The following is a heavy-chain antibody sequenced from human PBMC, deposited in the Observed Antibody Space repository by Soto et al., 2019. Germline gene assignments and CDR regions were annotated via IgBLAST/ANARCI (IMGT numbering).Heavy chain of an antibody. V-gene: IGHV3-30-3*01. CDR1: GFTFSSYD. CDR2: ISYDGSNK. Sequence: QVQLVESGGGVVQPGRSLRLSCAASGFTFSSYDMHWVRQAPGKGLEWVAVISYDGSNKYYADSVKGRFTISRDNSKNSLYLQMNSLRAEDTAVYYCARGGLRFLVWLANGMDVWGHRTIVTVS. CDR3: ARGGLRFLVWLANGMDV. D-gene: IGHD3-3*01. J-gene: IGHJ6*02.